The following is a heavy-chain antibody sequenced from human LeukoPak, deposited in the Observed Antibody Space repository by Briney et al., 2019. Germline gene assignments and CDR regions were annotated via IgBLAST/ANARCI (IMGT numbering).Heavy chain of an antibody. CDR2: MNPNSGNT. CDR1: EYTFTSYD. D-gene: IGHD2-2*01. Sequence: ASVNVSCKSSEYTFTSYDINWVRQAPGQGLEWMGWMNPNSGNTGYAQKFQGRVTMTMNTSINTAYMELSGLRYEDTAVYYCARGTSRGYCSTTTCYVLDYWGQGTLVTVSS. V-gene: IGHV1-8*01. J-gene: IGHJ4*02. CDR3: ARGTSRGYCSTTTCYVLDY.